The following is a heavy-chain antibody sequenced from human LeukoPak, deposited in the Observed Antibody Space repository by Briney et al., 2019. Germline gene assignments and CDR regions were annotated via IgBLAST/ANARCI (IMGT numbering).Heavy chain of an antibody. Sequence: GGSLRLSCAASGFSFSSYSMNWVRQAPGKGLEWLSYISRSGSTIYYADSVKGRFTISRDNAKNSLYLQMNSLRDEGTAVYYCVRRVPNNSSWYELFDYWGQGTLVTVSS. J-gene: IGHJ4*02. CDR2: ISRSGSTI. D-gene: IGHD6-13*01. CDR1: GFSFSSYS. CDR3: VRRVPNNSSWYELFDY. V-gene: IGHV3-48*02.